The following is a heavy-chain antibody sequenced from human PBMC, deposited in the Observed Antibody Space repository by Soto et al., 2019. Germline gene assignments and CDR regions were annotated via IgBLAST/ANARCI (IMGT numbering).Heavy chain of an antibody. Sequence: QVQLQESGPGLVKPSGTLSLTCAVSGASIISSNWWSWVRQPPGKGLEWIGEMHHSGSSNYNQSLKRRVTKSIDKSKNQFSLRLTSVAAADTAVYYCARMFYDYGPLDFWGQGTLVTVSS. J-gene: IGHJ4*02. CDR1: GASIISSNW. D-gene: IGHD4-17*01. V-gene: IGHV4-4*02. CDR3: ARMFYDYGPLDF. CDR2: MHHSGSS.